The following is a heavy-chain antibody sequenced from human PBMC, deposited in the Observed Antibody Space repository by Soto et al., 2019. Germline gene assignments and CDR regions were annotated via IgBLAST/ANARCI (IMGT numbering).Heavy chain of an antibody. D-gene: IGHD1-26*01. J-gene: IGHJ4*02. Sequence: ASVKVSCKASGYSFTSLDINWVRQTAGQGLEWMGRMQPSTGRTGYAQKFQGRVTMTRDTSINTAYMELTTLTSDDTAFYYCARGVSAGVDYWGQGTLVTVS. CDR2: MQPSTGRT. V-gene: IGHV1-8*01. CDR3: ARGVSAGVDY. CDR1: GYSFTSLD.